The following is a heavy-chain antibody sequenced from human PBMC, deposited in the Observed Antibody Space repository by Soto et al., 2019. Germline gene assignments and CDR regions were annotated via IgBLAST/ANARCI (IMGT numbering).Heavy chain of an antibody. CDR1: GFTFSSYA. D-gene: IGHD6-13*01. J-gene: IGHJ4*02. V-gene: IGHV3-30-3*01. CDR2: ISYDGSNK. Sequence: QVQLVESGGGVVQPGRSLRLSCAASGFTFSSYAMHWVRQAPGKGLEWVAVISYDGSNKYYADSVKGRFTISRDNSKNTLYLQMNSRRAEDTAVYYCASLAAAGTKGYWGQGTLVTVSS. CDR3: ASLAAAGTKGY.